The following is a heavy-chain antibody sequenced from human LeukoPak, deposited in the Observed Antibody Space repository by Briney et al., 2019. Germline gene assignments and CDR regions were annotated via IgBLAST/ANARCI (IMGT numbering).Heavy chain of an antibody. Sequence: SETLSLTCTVSDGSINSYFWSWIRQPAGKGLEYIGRIYASGSTNYNPSLKSRVTMSVDTSKNQFSLKLTSVTAADTAVYYCARPLVVESRFDPWGQGTLLTVSS. CDR3: ARPLVVESRFDP. D-gene: IGHD2-15*01. CDR1: DGSINSYF. CDR2: IYASGST. J-gene: IGHJ5*02. V-gene: IGHV4-4*07.